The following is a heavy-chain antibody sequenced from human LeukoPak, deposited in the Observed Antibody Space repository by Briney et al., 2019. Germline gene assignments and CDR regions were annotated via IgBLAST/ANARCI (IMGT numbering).Heavy chain of an antibody. CDR1: GGSISSSSYY. J-gene: IGHJ6*03. CDR2: IYYSGST. CDR3: ARHRQMTTVIYYYYYMDV. V-gene: IGHV4-39*01. Sequence: SETLSLTCTVSGGSISSSSYYWGWIRQPPGKGLEWIGSIYYSGSTYYNPSLKSRVTISVDTSKNQFSLKLSSVTAADTAVYYCARHRQMTTVIYYYYYMDVWGKGTTVTVSS. D-gene: IGHD4-11*01.